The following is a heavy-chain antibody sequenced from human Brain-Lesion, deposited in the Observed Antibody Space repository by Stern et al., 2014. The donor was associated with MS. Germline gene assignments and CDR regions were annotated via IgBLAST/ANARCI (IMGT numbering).Heavy chain of an antibody. CDR3: ASGYRIFDY. Sequence: QLQLQESGPGLVKPSQTLSLTCTVSGGSISSGRDYWSWIRQPVGKGLGWIGRIHPSGSAFYTPSLKSRVTIYTDPSTNQFPLHINSATAADTAIYYCASGYRIFDYWGQGILVTVSS. V-gene: IGHV4-61*02. CDR1: GGSISSGRDY. D-gene: IGHD5-18*01. CDR2: IHPSGSA. J-gene: IGHJ4*02.